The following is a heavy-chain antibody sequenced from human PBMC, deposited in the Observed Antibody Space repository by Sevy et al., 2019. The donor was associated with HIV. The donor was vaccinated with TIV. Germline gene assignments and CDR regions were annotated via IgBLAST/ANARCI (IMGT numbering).Heavy chain of an antibody. J-gene: IGHJ4*02. CDR1: GLTLTTTG. Sequence: GGSLRLSCAASGLTLTTTGMSWVRQAPGKGLEWVSGVTSDGTTYYADPVRDRFTVSIDNSKNTLYLQLNSLRADDTAVFYCAGGDTTMVTDLDYWGQGTLVTVSS. CDR2: VTSDGTT. D-gene: IGHD5-18*01. V-gene: IGHV3-23*01. CDR3: AGGDTTMVTDLDY.